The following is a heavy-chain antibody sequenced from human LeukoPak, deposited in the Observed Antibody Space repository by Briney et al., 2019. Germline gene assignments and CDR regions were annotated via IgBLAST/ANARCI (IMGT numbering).Heavy chain of an antibody. CDR1: GYTFTGYY. Sequence: GASVKVSCKASGYTFTGYYMHWVRQAPGQGLEWMGWINPNSGGTNYAQKLQGRVSMTTDTSTSTAYMELRSLRSDDTAVYYCARDIGLYSSSWYEIFDYWGQGTLVTVSS. CDR3: ARDIGLYSSSWYEIFDY. D-gene: IGHD6-13*01. V-gene: IGHV1-2*02. CDR2: INPNSGGT. J-gene: IGHJ4*02.